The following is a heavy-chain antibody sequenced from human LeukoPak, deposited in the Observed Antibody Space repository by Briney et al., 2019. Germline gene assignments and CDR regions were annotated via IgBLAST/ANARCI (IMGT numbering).Heavy chain of an antibody. J-gene: IGHJ3*02. V-gene: IGHV3-7*01. CDR1: GFTFSSYW. Sequence: NPGGSLRLSCAASGFTFSSYWMSWVRQAPGKGLEWAANIKQDGSEKYYVDSVKGRFTISRDNAKNSLYLQMNSLRAEDTAVYYCASFIARYAFDIWGQGTMVTVSS. D-gene: IGHD6-13*01. CDR3: ASFIARYAFDI. CDR2: IKQDGSEK.